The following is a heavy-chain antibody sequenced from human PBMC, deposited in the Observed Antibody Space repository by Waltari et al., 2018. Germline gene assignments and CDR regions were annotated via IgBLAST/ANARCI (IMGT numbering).Heavy chain of an antibody. J-gene: IGHJ4*02. CDR1: GFAVSDNY. CDR2: IYGGVRA. Sequence: EVQVVESGGGLIQPGGSLRLSCAASGFAVSDNYMSWVRPAPGKGLEWVAVIYGGVRAYYADAVKGRFTSSRDSSENTFYLQMSSLRVEDTAVYYCARGPPISAKWELCWFDYWGQGTLVTVSS. V-gene: IGHV3-53*01. CDR3: ARGPPISAKWELCWFDY. D-gene: IGHD3-16*01.